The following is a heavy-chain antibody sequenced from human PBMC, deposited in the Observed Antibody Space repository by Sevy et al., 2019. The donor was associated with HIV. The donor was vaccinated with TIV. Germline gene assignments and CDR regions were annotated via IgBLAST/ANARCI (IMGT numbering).Heavy chain of an antibody. Sequence: GGSLRLSCAASGFTFSDSAVHWVRQASGKGLEWVGRIEKRDNNYVTAYAASVNGRFTISRDDSINTAYVQMNSLRIEDTAVYHCTGDAGSHNRFDPWGQGALVTVSS. V-gene: IGHV3-73*01. CDR3: TGDAGSHNRFDP. CDR1: GFTFSDSA. J-gene: IGHJ5*02. D-gene: IGHD3-10*01. CDR2: IEKRDNNYVT.